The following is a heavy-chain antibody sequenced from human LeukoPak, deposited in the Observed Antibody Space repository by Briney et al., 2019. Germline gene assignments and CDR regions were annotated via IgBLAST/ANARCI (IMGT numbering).Heavy chain of an antibody. Sequence: SETLSLTCTVSGGSISSYYWSWIRQPPGKGLEWIGYIYYSGSTNYNPSLKSRVTISVDTSKNQFSLKLSSVTAADTAVYYCARGEYFRFLDGYYSAFDYWGQGTLVTVSS. D-gene: IGHD3-3*01. J-gene: IGHJ4*02. CDR3: ARGEYFRFLDGYYSAFDY. V-gene: IGHV4-59*01. CDR1: GGSISSYY. CDR2: IYYSGST.